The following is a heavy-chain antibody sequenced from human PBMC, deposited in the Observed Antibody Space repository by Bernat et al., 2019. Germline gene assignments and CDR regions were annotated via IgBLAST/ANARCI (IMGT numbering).Heavy chain of an antibody. D-gene: IGHD3-9*01. Sequence: QLQLQESGPGLVKPSETLSLTCTVSGGSISSSSYYWGWIRQPPGKGLEWIGSIYYSGSTYYNPSLKSRVTISVDTSKNQFSLKLSSVTAADTSVYYCARHPNRQAVLRSFDWHANNHSYGMDVWGQGTTVTVSS. CDR2: IYYSGST. J-gene: IGHJ6*02. CDR1: GGSISSSSYY. V-gene: IGHV4-39*01. CDR3: ARHPNRQAVLRSFDWHANNHSYGMDV.